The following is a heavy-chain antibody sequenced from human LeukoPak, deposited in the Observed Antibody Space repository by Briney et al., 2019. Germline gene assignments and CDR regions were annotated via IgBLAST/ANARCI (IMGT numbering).Heavy chain of an antibody. J-gene: IGHJ5*02. D-gene: IGHD6-19*01. CDR2: TSSGGNT. V-gene: IGHV3-53*01. CDR1: GFIVSSNY. Sequence: GGSLRLSCAASGFIVSSNYMSWVRQAPGKGLEWASVTSSGGNTYYADSVKGRFTISRDISKNTLYLQMNGLRAEDTAVYYCARGSVAVAGNWFDPWGQGTLVTVSS. CDR3: ARGSVAVAGNWFDP.